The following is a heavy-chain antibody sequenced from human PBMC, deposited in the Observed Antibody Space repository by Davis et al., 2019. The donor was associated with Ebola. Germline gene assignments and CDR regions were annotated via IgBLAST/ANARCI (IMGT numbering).Heavy chain of an antibody. V-gene: IGHV3-48*01. CDR1: GFTFSTYS. D-gene: IGHD6-19*01. J-gene: IGHJ5*02. CDR2: ISSRSNTI. CDR3: ARDLGGAVAVKNWFDP. Sequence: GESLKISCAASGFTFSTYSMNWVRQAPGKGLEWVSYISSRSNTIYYADSMKGRFTISRDNSKNTLYLQMNSLRAEDTAVYYCARDLGGAVAVKNWFDPWGQGTLVTVSS.